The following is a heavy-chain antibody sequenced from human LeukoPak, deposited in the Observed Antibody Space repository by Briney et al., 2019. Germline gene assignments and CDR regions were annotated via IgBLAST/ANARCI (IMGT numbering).Heavy chain of an antibody. CDR1: GFTFSSYA. CDR3: ARDSIVDGAFDI. Sequence: PGGSLRLSCAASGFTFSSYAMSWVRQAPGKGLEWVSYISSRGTTIYNADSVKGRFTISRDNAKNSLYLQMNSLRAEDTAVYYCARDSIVDGAFDIWGQGTMVTVSS. V-gene: IGHV3-48*03. CDR2: ISSRGTTI. D-gene: IGHD2-15*01. J-gene: IGHJ3*02.